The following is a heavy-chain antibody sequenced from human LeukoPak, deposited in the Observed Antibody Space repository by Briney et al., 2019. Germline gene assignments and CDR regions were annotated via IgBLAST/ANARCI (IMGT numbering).Heavy chain of an antibody. J-gene: IGHJ4*02. CDR3: ASRTTTGNFDY. V-gene: IGHV3-21*04. Sequence: GGSLRLSCSASGFTFSTYSMNWVRQAPGKGLEWVSSISSSSIYIYYADSLKGRFTISRDNAKNSLFLQMNSLRAEDTAVYYCASRTTTGNFDYWGQGTLVTVSS. CDR1: GFTFSTYS. D-gene: IGHD1-1*01. CDR2: ISSSSIYI.